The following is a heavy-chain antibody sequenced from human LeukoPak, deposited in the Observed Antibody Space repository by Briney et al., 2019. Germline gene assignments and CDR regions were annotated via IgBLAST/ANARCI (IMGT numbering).Heavy chain of an antibody. CDR1: GGSFSGYY. Sequence: SETLSLTCAVYGGSFSGYYWSLIRQPPGKGLEWIGEINHSGSTNYNPSLKSRVTISVDTSKNQFSLKLSSVTAADTAVYYCARGVWPTTDNWFDPWGQGTPVTVSS. V-gene: IGHV4-34*01. CDR2: INHSGST. J-gene: IGHJ5*02. CDR3: ARGVWPTTDNWFDP. D-gene: IGHD4-11*01.